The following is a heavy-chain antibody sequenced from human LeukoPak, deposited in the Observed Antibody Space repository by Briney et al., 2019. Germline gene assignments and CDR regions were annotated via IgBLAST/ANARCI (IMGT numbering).Heavy chain of an antibody. CDR3: VRGGITVFGVVYGMDV. Sequence: DSVKGRFTISRDNAKNSLYLQMNSLRAEDTAVYYCVRGGITVFGVVYGMDVWGQGTTVTVSS. V-gene: IGHV3-7*01. J-gene: IGHJ6*02. D-gene: IGHD3-3*01.